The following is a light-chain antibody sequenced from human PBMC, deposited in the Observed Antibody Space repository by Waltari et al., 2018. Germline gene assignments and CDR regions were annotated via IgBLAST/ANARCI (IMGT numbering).Light chain of an antibody. V-gene: IGLV2-14*01. J-gene: IGLJ1*01. Sequence: QSALTQPASVSGSPGQSITISCTGTSSDVGGYDYVSWYQHHPGKAPKLMIYEVSNRPSGVSNRCAGSKSGTTASLTISGLQAEDEADYYCSAYTTSSTRIFGTGTKVTVL. CDR3: SAYTTSSTRI. CDR1: SSDVGGYDY. CDR2: EVS.